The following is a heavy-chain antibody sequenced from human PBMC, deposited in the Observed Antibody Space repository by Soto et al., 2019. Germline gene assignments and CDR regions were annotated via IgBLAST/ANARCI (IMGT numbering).Heavy chain of an antibody. V-gene: IGHV4-39*01. Sequence: QLQLQESGPGLVKPSETLSLTCTVSGGSISSSSYYWGWIRQPPGKGLEWIGSIYYSGSTYYNPSLKSRVTISVDTSKNQFSLKLSSVTAADTAVYYCARQPSTMVRGVPLNWFDPWGQGTLVTVSS. D-gene: IGHD3-10*01. J-gene: IGHJ5*02. CDR1: GGSISSSSYY. CDR3: ARQPSTMVRGVPLNWFDP. CDR2: IYYSGST.